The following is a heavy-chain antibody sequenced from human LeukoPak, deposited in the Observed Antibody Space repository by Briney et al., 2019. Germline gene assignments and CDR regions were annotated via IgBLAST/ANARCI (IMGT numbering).Heavy chain of an antibody. J-gene: IGHJ5*02. D-gene: IGHD5-18*01. V-gene: IGHV4-34*01. CDR2: INHSGST. CDR1: GGSLSGYY. Sequence: SETLSLTCAVYGGSLSGYYWSWIRQPPGKGLEWIGEINHSGSTNYNPSLKSRVTISVDTSKNQFSLKLSSVTAADTAVYYCARGGIQLWLRFFGWFDPWGQGTLVTVSS. CDR3: ARGGIQLWLRFFGWFDP.